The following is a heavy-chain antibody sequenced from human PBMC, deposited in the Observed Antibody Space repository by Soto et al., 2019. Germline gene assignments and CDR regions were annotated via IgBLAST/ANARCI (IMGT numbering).Heavy chain of an antibody. D-gene: IGHD2-15*01. Sequence: PGVSLRLSCAASGFSFSSYAMHWVRPAPGKGLEWVAVISYDGSSKYYADSVKGRFTISRDNSKNTLYLQMNSLRAEDTAVYYCASLRLGVVDYNYGMDVWGQGTTVTVSS. CDR3: ASLRLGVVDYNYGMDV. CDR1: GFSFSSYA. CDR2: ISYDGSSK. J-gene: IGHJ6*02. V-gene: IGHV3-30-3*01.